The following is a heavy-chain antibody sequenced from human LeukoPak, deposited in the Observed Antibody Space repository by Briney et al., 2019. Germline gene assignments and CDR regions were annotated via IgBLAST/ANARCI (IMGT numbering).Heavy chain of an antibody. CDR2: INHSGST. J-gene: IGHJ4*02. D-gene: IGHD2-15*01. CDR1: GGSFSGYY. CDR3: ARTMLVAAGYFDY. Sequence: SETLSLTCAVYGGSFSGYYWSWIRQPPGKGLEWIGEINHSGSTNYNPSLKSRVTISVDTSKNQFSLKLSSVTAADTAVYYCARTMLVAAGYFDYWGQGTLVTVSS. V-gene: IGHV4-34*01.